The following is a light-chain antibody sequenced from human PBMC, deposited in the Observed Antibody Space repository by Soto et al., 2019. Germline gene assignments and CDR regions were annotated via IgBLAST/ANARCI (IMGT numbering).Light chain of an antibody. CDR1: SSDVGGYNY. V-gene: IGLV2-8*01. CDR2: EVS. J-gene: IGLJ2*01. CDR3: SSYAGSNNPVI. Sequence: QSALTQPPSASGSPGQSVTISCTGTSSDVGGYNYVSWYQQHPGKAPKFMIYEVSKRPSGVPDRFSGSKSGNTASLTVSGLQADDEADYYCSSYAGSNNPVIFGGGTNLTV.